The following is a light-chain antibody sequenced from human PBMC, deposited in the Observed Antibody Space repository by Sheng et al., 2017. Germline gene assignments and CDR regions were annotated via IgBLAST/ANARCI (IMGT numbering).Light chain of an antibody. Sequence: DIQMTQSPSTLSASVGDRVSITCRASQSVSTWLAWYQQKPGKAPKLLIYAASILESGVPSRFSGSGSGTDFTLTISSLQPEDFATYFCQQSDSIPITFGQGTRLEI. CDR3: QQSDSIPIT. J-gene: IGKJ5*01. CDR2: AAS. V-gene: IGKV1-39*01. CDR1: QSVSTW.